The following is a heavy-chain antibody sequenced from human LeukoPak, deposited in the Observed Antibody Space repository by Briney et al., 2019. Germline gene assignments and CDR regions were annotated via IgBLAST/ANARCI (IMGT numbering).Heavy chain of an antibody. CDR3: ARDQGLTAPPPYGMDV. CDR1: GGTFIGSA. CDR2: IIPILNIT. Sequence: SVKVSFKASGGTFIGSAITWVRQAPGQGREWMGRIIPILNITNYEQKFQGRVTISAETSTSTAYMELSCLRSDEAAVYYCARDQGLTAPPPYGMDVWGQGTTVTVSS. J-gene: IGHJ6*02. V-gene: IGHV1-69*04. D-gene: IGHD6-19*01.